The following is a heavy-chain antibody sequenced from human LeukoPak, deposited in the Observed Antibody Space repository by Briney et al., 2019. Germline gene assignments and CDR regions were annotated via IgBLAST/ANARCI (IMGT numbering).Heavy chain of an antibody. CDR2: IYTSGST. J-gene: IGHJ1*01. Sequence: PSQTLSLTCTVSGGSISSSNYYWSWIRQPAGKGLEWIGRIYTSGSTNYNPSLKSRVTISVDTSKNQFSVKLTSVTAADTAVYFCARRRYYDGSGYLEWGQGTLLSVSS. CDR1: GGSISSSNYY. D-gene: IGHD3-22*01. V-gene: IGHV4-61*02. CDR3: ARRRYYDGSGYLE.